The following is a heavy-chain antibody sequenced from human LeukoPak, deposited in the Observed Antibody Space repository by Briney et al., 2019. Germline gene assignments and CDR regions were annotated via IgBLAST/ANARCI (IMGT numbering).Heavy chain of an antibody. D-gene: IGHD3-16*02. CDR2: ITGSGYTT. CDR1: GLTFSSFG. CDR3: GSTEGTSTYSAWGSYRLDS. Sequence: GGSLRLSCAASGLTFSSFGMSWVRQAPGKGLGWVSAITGSGYTTYYADSVKGRFTISRDNSKNTVSLQMHSLRAEDTAVYYCGSTEGTSTYSAWGSYRLDSWGQGTLVTVAS. V-gene: IGHV3-23*01. J-gene: IGHJ4*02.